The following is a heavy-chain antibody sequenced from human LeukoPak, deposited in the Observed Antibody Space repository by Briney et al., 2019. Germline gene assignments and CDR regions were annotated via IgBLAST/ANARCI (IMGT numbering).Heavy chain of an antibody. CDR1: GGSISSSSYY. J-gene: IGHJ2*01. D-gene: IGHD4/OR15-4a*01. CDR2: IYYAGST. V-gene: IGHV4-39*02. CDR3: ARGRRIVVLPGRGYFDL. Sequence: SETLSLTCTVSGGSISSSSYYWGWIRQPPGKGLEWIGSIYYAGSTYYNPSLKSRVTLSVDTSTNHFSLNIKSVTDADTAMYYCARGRRIVVLPGRGYFDLWGRGTLVTVPS.